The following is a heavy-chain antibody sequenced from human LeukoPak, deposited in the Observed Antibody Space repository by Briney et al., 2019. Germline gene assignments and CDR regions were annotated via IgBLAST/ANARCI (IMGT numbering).Heavy chain of an antibody. CDR2: INHSGST. Sequence: SETLSLTCAVYGGSFSGYYWSWIRQPPGKGLEWIGEINHSGSTNYNPSLKSRVTISVDTSKNQFSLKLSSVTAADTAVYYCARHLYYGSGSYQYNWFDPWGQGTLVTVSS. D-gene: IGHD3-10*01. CDR3: ARHLYYGSGSYQYNWFDP. J-gene: IGHJ5*02. CDR1: GGSFSGYY. V-gene: IGHV4-34*01.